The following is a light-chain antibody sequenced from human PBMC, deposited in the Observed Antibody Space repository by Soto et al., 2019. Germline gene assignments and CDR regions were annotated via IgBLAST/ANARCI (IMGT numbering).Light chain of an antibody. CDR1: SSDVGGYNY. CDR2: EVS. V-gene: IGLV2-14*01. Sequence: QSALTQPASVSGSPGQSITISCTGTSSDVGGYNYVSWYQQHPGKAPKLMIFEVSNRPSGVSYRFSGSKSGNTASLTISGLQAKDEADYYCSSYTSSSTLYVFGSGTKLTVL. J-gene: IGLJ1*01. CDR3: SSYTSSSTLYV.